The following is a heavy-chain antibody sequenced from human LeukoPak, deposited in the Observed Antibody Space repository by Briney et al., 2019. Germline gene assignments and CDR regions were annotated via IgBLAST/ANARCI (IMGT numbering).Heavy chain of an antibody. J-gene: IGHJ6*02. V-gene: IGHV5-51*01. CDR3: ARSENYYYYGMDV. Sequence: VESLKISCKGSGYSFTSYWIGWVREMPGKGLEWMGIIYPGDSDTRYSPSFQGQVTISADKSISTAYLQWSSLKASDTAMYYCARSENYYYYGMDVWGQGTTVTVSS. CDR1: GYSFTSYW. CDR2: IYPGDSDT.